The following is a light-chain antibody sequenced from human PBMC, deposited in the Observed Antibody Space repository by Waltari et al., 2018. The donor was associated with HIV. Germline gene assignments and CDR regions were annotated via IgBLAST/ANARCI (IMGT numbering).Light chain of an antibody. J-gene: IGLJ3*02. CDR1: SSDIGAYNY. CDR2: DVT. CDR3: CSYAGTYPWV. Sequence: QSALTQPRSVSGSPGQSVTISCTGTSSDIGAYNYVSWYQLHPGKAPKLIIYDVTKRPSGVPDRFSGSKSGNTASLSISGLQAEDETDYYCCSYAGTYPWVFGGGTRLTVL. V-gene: IGLV2-11*02.